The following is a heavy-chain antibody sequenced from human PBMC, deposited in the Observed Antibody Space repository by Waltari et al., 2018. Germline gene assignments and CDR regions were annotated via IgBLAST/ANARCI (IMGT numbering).Heavy chain of an antibody. D-gene: IGHD3-16*01. CDR2: IIPILGIA. CDR1: GDTCRRYA. Sequence: QVQLVQSGAEVKKPGSPGKVSCKASGDTCRRYALGWVRRAPGQGLEWMGGIIPILGIANYAQKFQGRVTITADESTSTAYMELSSLRSEDTAVYYCAREGGNGYYYYYMDVWGKGTTVTVSS. J-gene: IGHJ6*03. V-gene: IGHV1-69*04. CDR3: AREGGNGYYYYYMDV.